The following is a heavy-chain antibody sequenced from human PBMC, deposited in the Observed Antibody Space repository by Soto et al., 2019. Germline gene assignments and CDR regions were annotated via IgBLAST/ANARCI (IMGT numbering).Heavy chain of an antibody. CDR3: ARQNYDSSGYYLPLYWYSDL. J-gene: IGHJ2*01. Sequence: SVKVSCKASGATFSSYAISWVRQAPGQGLEWMGGIIPIFGTANYAQKFQGRVTITADESTSTAYIELSSLRSEDTAVYYCARQNYDSSGYYLPLYWYSDLWGRGTLVTVS. D-gene: IGHD3-22*01. V-gene: IGHV1-69*13. CDR1: GATFSSYA. CDR2: IIPIFGTA.